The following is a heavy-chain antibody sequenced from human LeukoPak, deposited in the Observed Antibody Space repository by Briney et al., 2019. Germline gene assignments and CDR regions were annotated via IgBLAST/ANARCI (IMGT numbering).Heavy chain of an antibody. CDR2: IYYSGGT. CDR3: ARLVDYDSSGYLDY. Sequence: SETLSLTCTVSGGSISSYYWSWIRQPPGKGLEWIGYIYYSGGTNYNPSLKSRVTISVDTSKNQFSLKLSSVTAADTAVYYCARLVDYDSSGYLDYWGQGTLVTVSS. CDR1: GGSISSYY. J-gene: IGHJ4*02. D-gene: IGHD3-22*01. V-gene: IGHV4-59*08.